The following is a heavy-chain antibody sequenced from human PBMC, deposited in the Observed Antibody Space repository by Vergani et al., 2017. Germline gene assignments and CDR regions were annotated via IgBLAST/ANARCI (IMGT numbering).Heavy chain of an antibody. Sequence: EVELVESGGGLVQPGGSLRLSCAASGFTFNEYWMHWARQVPGKGLVWVSGMNGDGDTISYADSVKGRFTISRDNAKNTLCLQMNSLRAEDTAVYYCARARKFRFGVVWENWFDPWGKGTLVTVSS. J-gene: IGHJ5*02. CDR1: GFTFNEYW. D-gene: IGHD3-3*01. CDR2: MNGDGDTI. CDR3: ARARKFRFGVVWENWFDP. V-gene: IGHV3-74*01.